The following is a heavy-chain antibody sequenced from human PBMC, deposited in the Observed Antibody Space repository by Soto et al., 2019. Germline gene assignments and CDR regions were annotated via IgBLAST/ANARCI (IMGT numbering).Heavy chain of an antibody. CDR1: GYTFPSYG. V-gene: IGHV1-18*01. CDR3: ARDGGPYYDSSGYHY. Sequence: ASVKVSCKASGYTFPSYGISWVRQAPGQGLAGMGWISAYNGNTNYAQKLQGRVTMTTDTSTSTAYMELRSLRSDDTAVYYCARDGGPYYDSSGYHYWGQGTVVTVSS. D-gene: IGHD3-22*01. J-gene: IGHJ4*02. CDR2: ISAYNGNT.